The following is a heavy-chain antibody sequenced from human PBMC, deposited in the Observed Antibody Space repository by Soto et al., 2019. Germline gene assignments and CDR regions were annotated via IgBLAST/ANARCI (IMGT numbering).Heavy chain of an antibody. V-gene: IGHV3-30*18. CDR3: AKGFIRDCGGDCTVDT. CDR1: GFTFNSYG. J-gene: IGHJ5*02. Sequence: QVQLVESGGGVVQPGRSLRLSCAASGFTFNSYGMHWVRQGPGNGLEWVAFISYDSTKTYYADSVKGRFTISRDNSKNTLYLQMNSLRAEDTAVYYCAKGFIRDCGGDCTVDTWGQGTLVTVSS. D-gene: IGHD2-21*02. CDR2: ISYDSTKT.